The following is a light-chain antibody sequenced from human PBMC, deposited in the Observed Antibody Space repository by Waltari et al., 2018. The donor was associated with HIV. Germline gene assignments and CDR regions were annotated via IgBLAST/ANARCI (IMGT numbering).Light chain of an antibody. J-gene: IGLJ2*01. CDR2: EVT. V-gene: IGLV2-23*02. CDR3: CSYAGSRIHVV. Sequence: QSALNQPASVSGSPGQSITISCTGTLRDVGSYNLVSWYQKHPGEAPKIMIYEVTKRPSGVSSRFSGSKSGNTASLTISGLQAEDEADYYCCSYAGSRIHVVFGGGTKLTVL. CDR1: LRDVGSYNL.